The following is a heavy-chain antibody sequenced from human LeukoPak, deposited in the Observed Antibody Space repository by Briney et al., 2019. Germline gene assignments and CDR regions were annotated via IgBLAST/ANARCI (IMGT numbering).Heavy chain of an antibody. V-gene: IGHV3-23*01. D-gene: IGHD2-15*01. J-gene: IGHJ4*02. Sequence: GGSLRLSCAASGFTFSSYAMSWVRQAPGKGLEWVSSISGSGDSTYYADSVKGRLTISRDNSKNMLYLQMNSLRAEDTAVYYCANLGYCSGVGCSLMDYWGQGTLVTVSS. CDR2: ISGSGDST. CDR1: GFTFSSYA. CDR3: ANLGYCSGVGCSLMDY.